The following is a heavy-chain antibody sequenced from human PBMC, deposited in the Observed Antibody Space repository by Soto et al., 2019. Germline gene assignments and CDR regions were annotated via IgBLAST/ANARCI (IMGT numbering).Heavy chain of an antibody. J-gene: IGHJ4*02. CDR2: ISGSGGST. V-gene: IGHV3-23*01. Sequence: GESLKISCAASGFTFSSYAMSWVRQAPGKGLEWVSAISGSGGSTYYADSVKGRFTISRENSKNTLYLQMNSLRAEDTAVYYCAKSARRSSSGYYYVDYWGQGTLVTVSS. D-gene: IGHD3-22*01. CDR3: AKSARRSSSGYYYVDY. CDR1: GFTFSSYA.